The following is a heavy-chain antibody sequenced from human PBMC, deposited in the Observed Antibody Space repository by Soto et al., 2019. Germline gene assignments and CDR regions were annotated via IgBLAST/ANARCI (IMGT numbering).Heavy chain of an antibody. CDR3: ARGPSTVATWPDY. V-gene: IGHV3-64*02. CDR1: GFTFSNYG. Sequence: EVQLGESGEGLVQPGGSLRLSCAASGFTFSNYGMHWVRQAPGKGLEYVSAISDNGGTTYYADSVKGRFTISRDNSKNTLYIQMGSLRAEDLAVYYCARGPSTVATWPDYWGQGTLVTVYS. CDR2: ISDNGGTT. J-gene: IGHJ4*02. D-gene: IGHD4-17*01.